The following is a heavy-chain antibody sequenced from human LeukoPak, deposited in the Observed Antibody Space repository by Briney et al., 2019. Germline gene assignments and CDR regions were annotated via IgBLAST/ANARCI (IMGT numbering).Heavy chain of an antibody. CDR3: AKDSGTAYYDFWSGYYTDPLGYYFDY. V-gene: IGHV3-33*06. D-gene: IGHD3-3*01. Sequence: GGSLTLSCAASGFTFSSYGMHWVRQAPGKGLAWVAVIWYDGSNKYYADSVKGRFTISRDNSKNTLYLQMNSLRAEDTAVYYCAKDSGTAYYDFWSGYYTDPLGYYFDYWGQGTLVTVSS. CDR1: GFTFSSYG. J-gene: IGHJ4*02. CDR2: IWYDGSNK.